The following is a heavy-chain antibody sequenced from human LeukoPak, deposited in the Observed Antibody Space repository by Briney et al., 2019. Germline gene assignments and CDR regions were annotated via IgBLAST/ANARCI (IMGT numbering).Heavy chain of an antibody. V-gene: IGHV3-7*03. Sequence: GGSLRLSFAASGFTFSTYWMTWVRQAPGKGLEGGANIKQDGSEKYYVDSVKGRFTISRDNAKNSLYLQMNSLRAEDTAVYYCARDSTYYDILTGYYIGAFDIWGQGTMVTVSS. CDR2: IKQDGSEK. CDR1: GFTFSTYW. D-gene: IGHD3-9*01. CDR3: ARDSTYYDILTGYYIGAFDI. J-gene: IGHJ3*02.